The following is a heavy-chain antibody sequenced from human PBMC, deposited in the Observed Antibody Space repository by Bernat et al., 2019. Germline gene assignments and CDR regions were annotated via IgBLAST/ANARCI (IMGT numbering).Heavy chain of an antibody. V-gene: IGHV3-30*03. CDR3: ARPRFWGDFARDGLDI. J-gene: IGHJ3*02. CDR1: GFTFSSYG. CDR2: ISFDGRNK. D-gene: IGHD2-21*02. Sequence: QVQLVESGGGVVQPGRSLRVSCEASGFTFSSYGMHWARQAPGKGLEWVAVISFDGRNKYYADSVKGRFTISRDNSKNTLYLQMNSLRTEDTAVYYCARPRFWGDFARDGLDIWGQGTMVTVSS.